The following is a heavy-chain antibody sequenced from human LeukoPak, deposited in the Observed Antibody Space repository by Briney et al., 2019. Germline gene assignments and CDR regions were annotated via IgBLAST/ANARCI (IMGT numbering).Heavy chain of an antibody. CDR3: ARGVEMATSLDY. J-gene: IGHJ4*02. D-gene: IGHD5-24*01. CDR1: GGSFSGYY. Sequence: SETLSLTCAVYGGSFSGYYWSWIRQPPGKGLEWIGEINHSGSTNYNPSLKSRVTISVDTSKNQFSLKLSSVTAADTAVYYCARGVEMATSLDYWGQGTLVTVSS. CDR2: INHSGST. V-gene: IGHV4-34*01.